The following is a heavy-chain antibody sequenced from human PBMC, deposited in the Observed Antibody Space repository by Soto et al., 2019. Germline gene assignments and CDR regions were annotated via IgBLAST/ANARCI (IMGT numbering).Heavy chain of an antibody. D-gene: IGHD3-3*01. CDR2: ISSSGSTI. CDR3: ARAPFGVVIEAPYFDY. CDR1: GFTFSSYE. J-gene: IGHJ4*02. V-gene: IGHV3-48*03. Sequence: PGGSLRLSCAASGFTFSSYEMNWVRQAPGKGLEWVSYISSSGSTIYYADSVKGRFTISRDNAKNSLYLQMNSLRAEDTAVYYCARAPFGVVIEAPYFDYWGQGTLVTVSS.